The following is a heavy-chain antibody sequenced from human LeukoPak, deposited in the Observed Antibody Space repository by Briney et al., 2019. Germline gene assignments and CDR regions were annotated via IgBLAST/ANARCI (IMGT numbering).Heavy chain of an antibody. CDR2: INSDGSRT. D-gene: IGHD3-22*01. CDR3: ARSMGSGHYYVADY. CDR1: GFTFSDYY. V-gene: IGHV3-74*03. J-gene: IGHJ4*02. Sequence: GESLRLSCAASGFTFSDYYMNWVRQAPGKGLLWVARINSDGSRTTYADAVKGRATVSRDNAQNTLYLQMNSLGADDTAVYYCARSMGSGHYYVADYWGQGTLVTVSS.